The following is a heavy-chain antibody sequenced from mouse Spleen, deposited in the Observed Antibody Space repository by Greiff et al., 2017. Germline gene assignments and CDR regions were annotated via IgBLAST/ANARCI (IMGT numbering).Heavy chain of an antibody. J-gene: IGHJ4*01. V-gene: IGHV1-22*01. Sequence: VQLQQSGPELVKPGASVKMSCKASGYTFTDYNMHWVKQSHGKSLEWIGYINPNNGGTSYNQKFKGKATLTVNKSSSTAYMELRSLTSEDSAVYYCARYGTTAYYYAMDYWGQGTSVTVSS. CDR2: INPNNGGT. CDR1: GYTFTDYN. D-gene: IGHD1-2*01. CDR3: ARYGTTAYYYAMDY.